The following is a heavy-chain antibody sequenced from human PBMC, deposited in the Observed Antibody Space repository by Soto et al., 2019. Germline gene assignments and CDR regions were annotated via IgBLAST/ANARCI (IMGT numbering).Heavy chain of an antibody. J-gene: IGHJ6*02. CDR2: ISSSSSYI. D-gene: IGHD6-13*01. CDR3: AREIVGRSSWYTSYYYYYYGMDV. Sequence: EVQLVESGGGLVKPGGSLRLSCAASGFTFSSYSMNWVRQAPGKGLEWVSSISSSSSYIYYADSVKGRFTISRDNAKNSLYLQMNSLRAEDTAVYYCAREIVGRSSWYTSYYYYYYGMDVWGQGTTVTVSS. V-gene: IGHV3-21*01. CDR1: GFTFSSYS.